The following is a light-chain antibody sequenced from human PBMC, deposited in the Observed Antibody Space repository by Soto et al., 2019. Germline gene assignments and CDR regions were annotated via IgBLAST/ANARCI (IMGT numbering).Light chain of an antibody. CDR1: TSNVGSEH. J-gene: IGLJ1*01. V-gene: IGLV1-47*02. Sequence: QSVLTQPPSVSGTPGQRITISCSGSTSNVGSEHVYWYQQVPGTAPRLLVYSNNQRPSGVPDRFSASKSGTSASLAVSGLRSEDEAHYYCAARDDGLNRRVFGTGTKVTVL. CDR2: SNN. CDR3: AARDDGLNRRV.